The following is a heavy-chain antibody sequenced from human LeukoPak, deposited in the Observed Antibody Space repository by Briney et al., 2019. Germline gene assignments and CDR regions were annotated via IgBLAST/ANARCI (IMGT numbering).Heavy chain of an antibody. D-gene: IGHD6-13*01. CDR2: ISGSGAST. V-gene: IGHV3-23*01. CDR1: GFTFSSYT. CDR3: AKDSSTSNYYYGMDV. J-gene: IGHJ6*02. Sequence: GGSLRLSCAASGFTFSSYTMSWVRQAPGRGLAWVSSISGSGASTYYADSVKGRFTISRDNSKNTLYLQLNSLRAEDTAVYYCAKDSSTSNYYYGMDVWGQGTTVTVSS.